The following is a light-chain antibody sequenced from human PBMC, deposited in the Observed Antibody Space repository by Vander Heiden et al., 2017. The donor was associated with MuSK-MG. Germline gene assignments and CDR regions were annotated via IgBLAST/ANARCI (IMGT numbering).Light chain of an antibody. V-gene: IGLV2-14*03. J-gene: IGLJ2*01. CDR2: DVS. CDR3: AAVSSSATVV. CDR1: SSDVGGYNY. Sequence: QSALPQPASVSGSPGQSITISCTGASSDVGGYNYIAWYQHHPAKAPKLMIYDVSKRPAGGSNRFSASKSGNTAALTSSGRQAEDEADYYCAAVSSSATVVFGGGTKLTVL.